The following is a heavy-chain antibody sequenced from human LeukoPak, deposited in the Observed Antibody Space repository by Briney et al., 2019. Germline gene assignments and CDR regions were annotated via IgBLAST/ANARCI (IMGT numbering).Heavy chain of an antibody. Sequence: PSETLSLTCAVSGYFISSGYHWGWIRQPPGKGLEWIGAIYHTGNTYYNPSLMSRVTMSVDTSKNQFSLRLSSVTAADTAVYYCVRLEGYYYYYMDVWGEGTTVTVSS. CDR1: GYFISSGYH. CDR2: IYHTGNT. V-gene: IGHV4-38-2*01. J-gene: IGHJ6*03. CDR3: VRLEGYYYYYMDV.